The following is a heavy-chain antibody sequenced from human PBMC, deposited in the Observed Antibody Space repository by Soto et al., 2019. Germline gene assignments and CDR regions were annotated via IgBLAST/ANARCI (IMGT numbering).Heavy chain of an antibody. J-gene: IGHJ4*02. V-gene: IGHV4-39*01. CDR1: GGSISSSGHY. CDR2: LFYSGGT. CDR3: ARRSYGSGVEL. D-gene: IGHD3-10*01. Sequence: QLQLQESGPGLVKPSEALSLTCTVSGGSISSSGHYWGWIRQTPGKGLEWIGNLFYSGGTHYNESFRSRVYISVDSSKNHLSLKVTSVTAADTAVYYCARRSYGSGVELWGRGTLVTVSS.